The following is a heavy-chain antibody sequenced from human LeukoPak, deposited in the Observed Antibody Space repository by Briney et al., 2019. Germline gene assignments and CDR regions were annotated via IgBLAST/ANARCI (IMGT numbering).Heavy chain of an antibody. Sequence: ASVKVSCKASGYTFTGYYMHWVRQAPGQGLEWMGWINPNSGGTNYAQKFQGRVTMTRDTSISTAYMELSRLRSDDTAVYYCARVPVAGTTFYFDYWGQGTLVSVSS. CDR3: ARVPVAGTTFYFDY. CDR1: GYTFTGYY. V-gene: IGHV1-2*02. D-gene: IGHD6-19*01. CDR2: INPNSGGT. J-gene: IGHJ4*02.